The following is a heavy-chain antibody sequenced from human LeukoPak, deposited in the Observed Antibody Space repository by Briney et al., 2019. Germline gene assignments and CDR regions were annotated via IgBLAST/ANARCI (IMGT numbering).Heavy chain of an antibody. Sequence: SETLSLTCAVYGGSFSGYYWSWIRQPPGKGLEWIGYIYYSGSTNYNPSLKSRVTISVDTSKNQFSLKLSSVTAADTAVYYCAREGNYYDSRAGVNAFDIWGQGTMVTVSS. CDR1: GGSFSGYY. CDR3: AREGNYYDSRAGVNAFDI. CDR2: IYYSGST. J-gene: IGHJ3*02. V-gene: IGHV4-59*01. D-gene: IGHD3-22*01.